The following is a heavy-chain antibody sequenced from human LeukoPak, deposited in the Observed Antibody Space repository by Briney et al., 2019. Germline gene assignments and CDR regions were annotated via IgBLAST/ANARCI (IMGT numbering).Heavy chain of an antibody. CDR3: ARGQKYRNGYTVTELGSGYFDY. CDR2: IYYGGRT. CDR1: GGSISSYY. V-gene: IGHV4-59*01. J-gene: IGHJ4*02. Sequence: SETLSLTCTVSGGSISSYYWSWIRQPPGKGLEWIGYIYYGGRTSYNPSLKSRVTISVDTSKNHFSLTLSSVTAADTAVYYCARGQKYRNGYTVTELGSGYFDYWGQGTLVTVSS. D-gene: IGHD5-18*01.